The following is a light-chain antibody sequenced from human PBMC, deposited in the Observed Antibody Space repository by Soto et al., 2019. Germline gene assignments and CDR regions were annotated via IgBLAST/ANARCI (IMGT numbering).Light chain of an antibody. Sequence: QSVLTQPPSASGTPGQRVTISCSGSSSNIGSNTVNWYQQLPGTAPKLLIYSHNQRPSGVPDRFSGSKSGTSASLAISGLPSEDEADYYCAAWDDSLNGNWVFGGGTQLTVL. V-gene: IGLV1-44*01. J-gene: IGLJ3*02. CDR1: SSNIGSNT. CDR2: SHN. CDR3: AAWDDSLNGNWV.